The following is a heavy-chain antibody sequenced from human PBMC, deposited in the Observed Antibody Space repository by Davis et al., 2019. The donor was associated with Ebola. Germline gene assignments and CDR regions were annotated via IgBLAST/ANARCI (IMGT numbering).Heavy chain of an antibody. CDR3: AKGRDGITGAN. V-gene: IGHV3-23*01. J-gene: IGHJ4*02. D-gene: IGHD1-20*01. CDR2: IGGSGGST. Sequence: GESLKISCAAPGFTFSNYAMSWVRQAPGKGLEWVSAIGGSGGSTYYADSVKGRFTISRDNSKNTVYLQMNSLRAEDTAVYYCAKGRDGITGANWGQGTLVTVSS. CDR1: GFTFSNYA.